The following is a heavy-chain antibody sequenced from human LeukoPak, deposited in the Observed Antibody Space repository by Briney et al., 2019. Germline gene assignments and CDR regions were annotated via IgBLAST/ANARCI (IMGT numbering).Heavy chain of an antibody. CDR2: IRSDGSNE. CDR3: AGDSDY. V-gene: IGHV3-30*02. Sequence: PGGSLRLXCAASGFTCNVYDMHWVRRAPGKGLEWVACIRSDGSNEFYADSLKGRLTISRDNSKNTVYLQMNSLRGEDTAKYFCAGDSDYWGQGTLVTVSS. CDR1: GFTCNVYD. J-gene: IGHJ4*02.